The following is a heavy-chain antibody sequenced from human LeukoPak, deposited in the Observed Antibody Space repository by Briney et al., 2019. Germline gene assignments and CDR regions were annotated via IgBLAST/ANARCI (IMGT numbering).Heavy chain of an antibody. CDR3: AKDLYDIVVVVAAPAFDY. CDR1: GFTFSSYA. J-gene: IGHJ4*02. Sequence: GGSLRLSCAASGFTFSSYAMSWVRQAPGKGLELVSAISGSGGSIYYADSVKGRFTISRDNSKNTLYLQMNSLRAEDTAVYYCAKDLYDIVVVVAAPAFDYWGQGTLVTVSS. D-gene: IGHD2-15*01. CDR2: ISGSGGSI. V-gene: IGHV3-23*01.